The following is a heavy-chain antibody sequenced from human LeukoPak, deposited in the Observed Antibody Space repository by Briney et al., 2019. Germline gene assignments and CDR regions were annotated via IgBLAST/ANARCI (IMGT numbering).Heavy chain of an antibody. J-gene: IGHJ4*02. CDR3: ARGYSSSYRIDY. D-gene: IGHD6-6*01. Sequence: PGGSLRLSCAASGFTFSSYWMHWVRQAPRKGLVWVSRINGDGSSTSYADSVKGRFTISRDNAKNTLYLQMNSLRAEDTAVYYCARGYSSSYRIDYWGQGTLVTVSS. CDR2: INGDGSST. CDR1: GFTFSSYW. V-gene: IGHV3-74*01.